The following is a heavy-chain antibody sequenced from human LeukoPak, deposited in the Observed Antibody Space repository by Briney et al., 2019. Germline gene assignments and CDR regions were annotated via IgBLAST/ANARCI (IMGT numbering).Heavy chain of an antibody. CDR2: ISAYNGNT. CDR3: ARAGIVGATNYYYMDV. V-gene: IGHV1-18*01. CDR1: GYTFISYG. J-gene: IGHJ6*03. D-gene: IGHD1-26*01. Sequence: ASVKVSCKASGYTFISYGISWVRQAPGQGLEWMGWISAYNGNTNYAQKLQGRVTMTTDTSTSTAYMELRSLRSDDTAVYYCARAGIVGATNYYYMDVWGKGTTVTVSS.